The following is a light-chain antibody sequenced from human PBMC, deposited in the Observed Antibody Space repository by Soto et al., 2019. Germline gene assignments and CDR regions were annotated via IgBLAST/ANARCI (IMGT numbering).Light chain of an antibody. CDR1: QSISSY. Sequence: DIQMTQSPSSLSASVGDRVTITCRASQSISSYLNWYQQKPGKAPKLLIYAASSLQSGVPSRFSGSGSGTDFTLTISSLQPEDFATYYCQQSYSRPWTFCQGTKVEIK. CDR2: AAS. V-gene: IGKV1-39*01. J-gene: IGKJ1*01. CDR3: QQSYSRPWT.